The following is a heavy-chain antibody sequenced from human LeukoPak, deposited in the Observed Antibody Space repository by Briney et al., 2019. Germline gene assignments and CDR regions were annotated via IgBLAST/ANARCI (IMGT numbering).Heavy chain of an antibody. J-gene: IGHJ4*02. V-gene: IGHV4-39*01. Sequence: KPSETLSLTCTVSGASISDSSDFWGWIRQPPGKGLEWIGSIYYSGSTYYNPSLRSRVTISVDASKNQFSLKLNSVTAADTAVYYCARRRAHYFEWGQGTLVTVSS. CDR3: ARRRAHYFE. D-gene: IGHD3-9*01. CDR1: GASISDSSDF. CDR2: IYYSGST.